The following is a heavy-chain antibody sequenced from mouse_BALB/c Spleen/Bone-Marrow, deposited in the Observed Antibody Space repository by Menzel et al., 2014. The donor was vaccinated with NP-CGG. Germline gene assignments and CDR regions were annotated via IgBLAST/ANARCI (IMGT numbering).Heavy chain of an antibody. J-gene: IGHJ3*01. CDR1: GFTFSRYD. CDR3: GRGGDKDWLAY. V-gene: IGHV5-6-3*01. Sequence: EVQLMESGGGLVQPGGSLKLSCAASGFTFSRYDMSWVRQTPDMRLELVANINSNGGGTYYPGSVKGRSTISRDNAKNTLYLRMSRLKSEDTAMYFCGRGGDKDWLAYWGQGTLVTVSA. CDR2: INSNGGGT.